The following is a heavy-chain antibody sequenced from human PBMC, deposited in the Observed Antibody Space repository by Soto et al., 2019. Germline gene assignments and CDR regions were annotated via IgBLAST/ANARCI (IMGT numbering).Heavy chain of an antibody. CDR3: AGSRGPNWFDP. D-gene: IGHD2-15*01. Sequence: EVQLVESGGGLVQPGGSLRLSCAASGFTFSSYWMHWVRQAPGKGPVWVARINGEGSSTSYADSVKGRFTISRDNAKNTLDLQMNSLRVEDTAVYSCAGSRGPNWFDPWGQGTLVTVSS. CDR1: GFTFSSYW. CDR2: INGEGSST. V-gene: IGHV3-74*01. J-gene: IGHJ5*02.